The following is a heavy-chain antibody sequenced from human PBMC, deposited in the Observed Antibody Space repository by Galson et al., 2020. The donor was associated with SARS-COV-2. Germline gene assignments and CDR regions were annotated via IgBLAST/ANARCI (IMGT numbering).Heavy chain of an antibody. J-gene: IGHJ4*02. V-gene: IGHV3-11*04. CDR2: ISSSGSAT. CDR1: GFTFGDYY. CDR3: ARLQWSSGWHAVDF. D-gene: IGHD6-19*01. Sequence: GGSLRLSCAVSGFTFGDYYMTWIRQVPGKGLECVSYISSSGSATYNADSVKGRFTISRDNGKNSLYLQMTSLRAEDTAFYYCARLQWSSGWHAVDFWGQGTLITVSS.